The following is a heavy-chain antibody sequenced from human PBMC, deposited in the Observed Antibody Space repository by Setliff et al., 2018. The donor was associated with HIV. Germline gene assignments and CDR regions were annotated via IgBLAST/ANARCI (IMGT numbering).Heavy chain of an antibody. CDR1: GYTFTGFY. D-gene: IGHD3-22*01. V-gene: IGHV1-2*06. Sequence: ASVKVSCKTSGYTFTGFYIHWVRQAPGQGLEWMGRINPNNGVANYVQNFQGRVAMTRDTSIGTAYMELSRLTFDDTAVYYCATIRGYYYDSSGQEYFQHWGHGTLVTVSS. CDR3: ATIRGYYYDSSGQEYFQH. J-gene: IGHJ1*01. CDR2: INPNNGVA.